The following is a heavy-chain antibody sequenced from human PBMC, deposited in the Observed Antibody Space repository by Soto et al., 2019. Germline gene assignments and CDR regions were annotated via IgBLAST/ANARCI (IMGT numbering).Heavy chain of an antibody. Sequence: QVQLVESGGGVVQPGTSLRVSCVGSGFTFRSYVIHWVRQAPGKGLEWVALTSYDGSDKYYGDSVRGRFTISRDNSRKTVDLQMDSLRLEDTALCYCARWGTAGGLDVWGQGTVVSVSS. J-gene: IGHJ1*01. CDR1: GFTFRSYV. CDR3: ARWGTAGGLDV. V-gene: IGHV3-30*19. CDR2: TSYDGSDK. D-gene: IGHD3-16*01.